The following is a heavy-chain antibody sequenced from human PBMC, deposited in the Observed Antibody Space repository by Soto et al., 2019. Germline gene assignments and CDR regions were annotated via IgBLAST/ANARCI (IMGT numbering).Heavy chain of an antibody. Sequence: QITLKESGPTLVKPTQTLTLTCTFSGFSLSTSGVGVGWIRQPPGKALEWLALIYWNDDKRYSPSLKSRLTITKYTSKNQVVLTMTNMDPVDTATYYCAQTKILAYFDYWGQGTLVTVSS. CDR2: IYWNDDK. D-gene: IGHD1-26*01. J-gene: IGHJ4*02. CDR3: AQTKILAYFDY. CDR1: GFSLSTSGVG. V-gene: IGHV2-5*01.